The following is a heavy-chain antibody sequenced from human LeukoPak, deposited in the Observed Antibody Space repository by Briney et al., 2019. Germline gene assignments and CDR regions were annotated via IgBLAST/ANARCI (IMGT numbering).Heavy chain of an antibody. CDR3: ARGGALDY. CDR1: GGSISSYY. V-gene: IGHV4-59*01. Sequence: SETLSLTCTVSGGSISSYYWSWIRQPPGKGLEWIGYIYYSGSTNYNPSLKSRVTISVDTSKNQFSLKLSSVTAADTAVYYCARGGALDYWGQGTLVTVSS. D-gene: IGHD1-26*01. J-gene: IGHJ4*02. CDR2: IYYSGST.